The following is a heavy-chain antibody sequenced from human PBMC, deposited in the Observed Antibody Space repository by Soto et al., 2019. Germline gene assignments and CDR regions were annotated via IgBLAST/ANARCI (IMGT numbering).Heavy chain of an antibody. D-gene: IGHD4-17*01. Sequence: TSETLSLTXAVYGGSFSGYYWSWIRQPPGKGLEWIGEINHSGSTNYNPSLKSRVTISVDTSKNQFSLKLSSVTAADTAVYYCARRFTTVTTSNYYMDVWGKGTTVTVSS. CDR3: ARRFTTVTTSNYYMDV. J-gene: IGHJ6*03. V-gene: IGHV4-34*01. CDR2: INHSGST. CDR1: GGSFSGYY.